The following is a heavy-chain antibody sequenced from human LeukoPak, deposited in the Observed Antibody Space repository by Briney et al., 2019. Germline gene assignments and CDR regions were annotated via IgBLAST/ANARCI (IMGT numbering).Heavy chain of an antibody. Sequence: PSQTLSLTCTVSGGSISSGGYYWSWIRQHPGTGLEWLGYIYYSGSTYYNPSLKSRVTISVDTSKNQFSLKLSSVTAADTAVYYCARAPVSDFDWSLGGFDYWGQGTLVTVSS. CDR3: ARAPVSDFDWSLGGFDY. CDR1: GGSISSGGYY. V-gene: IGHV4-31*03. CDR2: IYYSGST. J-gene: IGHJ4*02. D-gene: IGHD3-9*01.